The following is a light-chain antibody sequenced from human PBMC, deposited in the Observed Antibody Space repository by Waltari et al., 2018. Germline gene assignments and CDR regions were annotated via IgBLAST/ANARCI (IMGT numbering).Light chain of an antibody. Sequence: QSALTQPDSVSGSPGQSITISCTGTSSDVGGYNYLAWYQQHPGKAPKLMIYDVSNRPSGVSSRFSGSKSGNTASLTISGLQAEDEADYYCSSYTSSSSNWVFGGGTKLTVL. CDR2: DVS. V-gene: IGLV2-14*01. J-gene: IGLJ3*02. CDR3: SSYTSSSSNWV. CDR1: SSDVGGYNY.